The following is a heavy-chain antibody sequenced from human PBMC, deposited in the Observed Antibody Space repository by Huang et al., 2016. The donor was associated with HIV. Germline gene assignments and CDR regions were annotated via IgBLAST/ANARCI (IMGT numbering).Heavy chain of an antibody. Sequence: EVQLVESGGNLIQTGGSLRLACAASGFRFDNFAMYWVRQATGKGLGVFSSMSWNRANIAYGDSVKGRFTISRDNARNSLYLQMNSLRPDDTALYYCVKGDIVGTANFFDYWGQGTQVSVSS. CDR1: GFRFDNFA. CDR3: VKGDIVGTANFFDY. CDR2: MSWNRANI. J-gene: IGHJ4*02. D-gene: IGHD1-26*01. V-gene: IGHV3-9*01.